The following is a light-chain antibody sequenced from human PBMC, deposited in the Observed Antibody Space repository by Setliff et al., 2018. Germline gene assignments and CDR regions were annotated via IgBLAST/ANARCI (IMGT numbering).Light chain of an antibody. CDR3: GTWDSSLSAGDVV. V-gene: IGLV1-51*01. J-gene: IGLJ2*01. Sequence: QSVLTQPPSVSAAPGQKVTISCSGSSSNIGNNYVSWYQQLPGTAPKLLIYDNNKRPSGIPDRFSGSKSGTSATLGITGLQTGDEADYYCGTWDSSLSAGDVVFGGGTKVT. CDR1: SSNIGNNY. CDR2: DNN.